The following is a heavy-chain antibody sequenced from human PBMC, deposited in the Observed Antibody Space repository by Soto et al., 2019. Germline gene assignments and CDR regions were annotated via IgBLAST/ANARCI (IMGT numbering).Heavy chain of an antibody. CDR1: GFTFSSYA. V-gene: IGHV3-23*01. CDR3: AKGGTGTAGFY. D-gene: IGHD1-7*01. CDR2: IIGSGEMT. J-gene: IGHJ4*02. Sequence: EVQLLVSGGGLVQTGGSLRLSCAASGFTFSSYAMSWVRQAPGKGLEWVSDIIGSGEMTFYADSVKGRFTIARDNSKNTLYLQMSSLRAGDSAVYYCAKGGTGTAGFYWGQATLVTVSS.